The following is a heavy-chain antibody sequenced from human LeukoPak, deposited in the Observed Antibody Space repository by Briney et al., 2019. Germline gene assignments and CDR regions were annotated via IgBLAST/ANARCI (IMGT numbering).Heavy chain of an antibody. CDR2: ISSSSSYT. V-gene: IGHV3-11*05. CDR3: ARASVRMTTAGLVDY. Sequence: GGSLRLSCAASGFTFSDYYMSWIRQAPGKGLEWVSYISSSSSYTNYADSVKGRLTISRDNAKNSLYLQMNSLRAEDTAVYYCARASVRMTTAGLVDYWGQGTLVTVSS. J-gene: IGHJ4*02. D-gene: IGHD6-13*01. CDR1: GFTFSDYY.